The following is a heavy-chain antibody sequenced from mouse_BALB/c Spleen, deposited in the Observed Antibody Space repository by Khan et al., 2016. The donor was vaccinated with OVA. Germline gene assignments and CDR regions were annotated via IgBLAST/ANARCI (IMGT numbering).Heavy chain of an antibody. CDR2: IWAGGST. J-gene: IGHJ2*01. D-gene: IGHD1-3*01. CDR3: ARLEDI. V-gene: IGHV2-9*02. Sequence: QVQLKQSGPGLVAPSQSLSITCTVSGFSLTSNGVHWVRQPPGKGLEWLGVIWAGGSTNYNSAIMSSMGIIKDNSKSQVFLKMNSLQTDDTAMYYWARLEDIWGQGTTLTVSS. CDR1: GFSLTSNG.